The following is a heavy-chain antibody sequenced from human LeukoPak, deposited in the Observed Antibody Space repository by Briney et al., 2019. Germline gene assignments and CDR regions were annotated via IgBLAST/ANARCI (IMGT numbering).Heavy chain of an antibody. V-gene: IGHV5-51*01. CDR1: GYSFTSYW. J-gene: IGHJ4*02. CDR2: IYPGDSDT. D-gene: IGHD4-17*01. Sequence: GESLKISCKGSGYSFTSYWIGWVRQMPGKGLEWMGIIYPGDSDTRYSPSFQGQVTISADKSISTAYLQWSSLKASDTAMYYCARQCGDYSLDYCFQYWGQGTLVTVSS. CDR3: ARQCGDYSLDYCFQY.